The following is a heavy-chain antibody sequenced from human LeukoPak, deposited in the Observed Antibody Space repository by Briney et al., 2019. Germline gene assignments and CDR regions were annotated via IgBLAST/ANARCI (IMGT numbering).Heavy chain of an antibody. D-gene: IGHD3-10*01. Sequence: GGSLRLSCAASGFTFSSYEMNWVRQAPGKGLEWVSYISSSGSTIYYADSVKGRFTISRDNSKNTLYLQMNSLRAEDTAVYYCARESDAMVRGLPGYYYYGMDVWGQGTTVTVSS. CDR3: ARESDAMVRGLPGYYYYGMDV. J-gene: IGHJ6*02. V-gene: IGHV3-48*03. CDR1: GFTFSSYE. CDR2: ISSSGSTI.